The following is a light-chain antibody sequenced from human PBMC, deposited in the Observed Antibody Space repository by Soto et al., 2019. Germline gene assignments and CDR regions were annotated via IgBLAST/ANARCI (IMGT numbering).Light chain of an antibody. Sequence: EIVLTQSPGTLSLSPGERATLSCRASQSVSSSYLAWYQQKPCQAPRLLIYGASSRATGIPDRFSGSGSGTDFTLTISRLEPEDSAVYYCQQYYNWPPFTFGQGTKVDNK. CDR3: QQYYNWPPFT. V-gene: IGKV3-20*01. CDR1: QSVSSSY. CDR2: GAS. J-gene: IGKJ2*01.